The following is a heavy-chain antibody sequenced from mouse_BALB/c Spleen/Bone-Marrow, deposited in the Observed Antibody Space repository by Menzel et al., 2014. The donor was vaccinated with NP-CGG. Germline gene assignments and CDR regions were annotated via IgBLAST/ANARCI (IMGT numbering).Heavy chain of an antibody. Sequence: EAQGVESGGGLVQPGGSLKLSCAASGFDFSRYWMSWVRQAPGKGLGWIGEINPDSSTINYTPSRKDKFIISRDNAKNTLYLQMSKVRSEDTALYYCARLSYYGRFAYWGQGTLVTVSA. D-gene: IGHD1-1*01. CDR2: INPDSSTI. CDR3: ARLSYYGRFAY. V-gene: IGHV4-1*02. CDR1: GFDFSRYW. J-gene: IGHJ3*01.